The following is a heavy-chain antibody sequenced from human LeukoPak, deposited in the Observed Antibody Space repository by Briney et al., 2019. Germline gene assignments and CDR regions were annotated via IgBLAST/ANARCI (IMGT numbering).Heavy chain of an antibody. CDR2: IYPGDSDT. CDR1: GYSFTSYW. Sequence: GESLMISCKGSGYSFTSYWIGWVRQRPGKGLEWMGIIYPGDSDTRYSPSFQGQVTISADKSIGTAYLQWSSLKASDTAMYYCAISYSSSWLNFDNWGQGTLVTVSS. CDR3: AISYSSSWLNFDN. J-gene: IGHJ4*02. V-gene: IGHV5-51*01. D-gene: IGHD6-13*01.